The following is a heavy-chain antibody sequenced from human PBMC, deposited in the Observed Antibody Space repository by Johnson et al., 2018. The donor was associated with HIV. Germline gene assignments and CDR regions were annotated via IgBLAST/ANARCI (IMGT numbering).Heavy chain of an antibody. V-gene: IGHV3-9*01. D-gene: IGHD6-13*01. CDR2: ISWNSGSI. CDR1: RFTFDDYA. Sequence: VQLVESGGGLVQPGRSLRLSCAASRFTFDDYAMHWVRQAPGKGLEWVSGISWNSGSIGYADSVKGRFTISRDNAKSSLYLQMNSLRAEDTAFYYCARIAARGAFDIWGQGTMVTVSS. CDR3: ARIAARGAFDI. J-gene: IGHJ3*02.